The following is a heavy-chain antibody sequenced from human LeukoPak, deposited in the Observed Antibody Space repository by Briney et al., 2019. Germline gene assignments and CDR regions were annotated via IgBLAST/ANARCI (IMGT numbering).Heavy chain of an antibody. V-gene: IGHV1-18*01. Sequence: EASVKVSCKASGYTFTSYGISWVRQAPGQGLEWMGWISAYNGNTNYAQKLQGRVTVTTDTSTSTAYMELRSLRSDDTAVYYCARGYSSGWYLYYYGMDVWGQGTTVTVSS. CDR1: GYTFTSYG. CDR3: ARGYSSGWYLYYYGMDV. CDR2: ISAYNGNT. D-gene: IGHD6-19*01. J-gene: IGHJ6*02.